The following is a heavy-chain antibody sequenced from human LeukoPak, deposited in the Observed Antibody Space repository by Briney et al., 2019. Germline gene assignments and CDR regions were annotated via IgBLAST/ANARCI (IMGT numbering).Heavy chain of an antibody. J-gene: IGHJ5*01. CDR2: ISGSGGT. Sequence: GGSLRLSCAASGFTFSSYAVSWVRQAPGRGLEWVSAISGSGGTYYIASVTGRFIVSRDSSRNTLYLQLNSLRAEDTAIYYCAKEDFRDHTTGFDSWGQGTLVTVSS. V-gene: IGHV3-23*01. D-gene: IGHD1-1*01. CDR3: AKEDFRDHTTGFDS. CDR1: GFTFSSYA.